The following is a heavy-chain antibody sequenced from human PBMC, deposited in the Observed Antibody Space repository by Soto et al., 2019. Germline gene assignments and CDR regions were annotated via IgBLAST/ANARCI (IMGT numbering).Heavy chain of an antibody. CDR2: ISGSGGST. CDR3: ATDFTGTDPRFGS. Sequence: PGGSLRLSCAASGFTFSSYAMSWVRQAPGKGLEWVSAISGSGGSTYYADSVKGRFAISRDNSKNTLYLQMNSLRAEDTAVCYGATDFTGTDPRFGSWGKGSLGTVCS. J-gene: IGHJ1*01. D-gene: IGHD3-16*01. V-gene: IGHV3-23*01. CDR1: GFTFSSYA.